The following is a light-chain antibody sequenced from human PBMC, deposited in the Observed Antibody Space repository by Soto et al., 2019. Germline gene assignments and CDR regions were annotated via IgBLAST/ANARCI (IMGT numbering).Light chain of an antibody. Sequence: EIALTQSPGTLSLSPGERATLSCRASQSVSSNLAWYQQKPGQAPRLLIYDASTRATGIPARFSGGGSGAEFTLTISSLQSEDFAVYYCQQYDNWLTGTFGQGTKVDNK. CDR2: DAS. CDR3: QQYDNWLTGT. CDR1: QSVSSN. J-gene: IGKJ1*01. V-gene: IGKV3-15*01.